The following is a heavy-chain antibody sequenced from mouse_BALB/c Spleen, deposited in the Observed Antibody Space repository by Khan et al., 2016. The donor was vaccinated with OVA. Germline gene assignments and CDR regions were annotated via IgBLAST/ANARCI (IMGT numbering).Heavy chain of an antibody. V-gene: IGHV5-17*02. D-gene: IGHD1-1*01. CDR2: ISGDSNTI. J-gene: IGHJ2*01. Sequence: EVELVESGGGLVQPGGSRKLSCAASGFTFNSYGMHWVRQAPEKGLEWVAYISGDSNTIYYADTVKGRFTISRDNTKHTLFLQMTSLMSEDRAMYYCATSYFSGYYFGYWGPGTTLTVS. CDR3: ATSYFSGYYFGY. CDR1: GFTFNSYG.